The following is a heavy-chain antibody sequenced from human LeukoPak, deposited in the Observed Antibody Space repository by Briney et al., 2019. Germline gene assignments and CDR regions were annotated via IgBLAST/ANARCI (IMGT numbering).Heavy chain of an antibody. J-gene: IGHJ3*02. CDR3: ARIRDGYNDAYDI. Sequence: GASVEVSCKASGYTFTNYCIHWVRQAPGQGLEWMGLINPGGDNTDYAQNFQGRVTMTRDTSTSTVYMGLSSLRSEDTAVYYCARIRDGYNDAYDIWGQGTMVTVSS. CDR1: GYTFTNYC. D-gene: IGHD5-24*01. CDR2: INPGGDNT. V-gene: IGHV1-46*01.